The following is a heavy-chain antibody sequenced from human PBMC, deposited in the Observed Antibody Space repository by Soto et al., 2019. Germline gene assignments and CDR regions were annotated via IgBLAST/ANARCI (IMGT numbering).Heavy chain of an antibody. Sequence: CAACRERFEVSAMAVLRKELGKGVEWLSSISWNSRNIGYADSVKGRFTTSRDNAKNSLYLQMNSLRPEDTALYYCVRSKGGSSYVTPFNFRGQGALVTVSS. J-gene: IGHJ4*01. D-gene: IGHD3-16*02. CDR1: RERFEVSA. CDR2: ISWNSRNI. CDR3: VRSKGGSSYVTPFNF. V-gene: IGHV3-9*01.